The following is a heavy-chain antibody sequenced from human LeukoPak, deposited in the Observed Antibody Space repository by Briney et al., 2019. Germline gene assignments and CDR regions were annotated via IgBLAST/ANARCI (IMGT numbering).Heavy chain of an antibody. D-gene: IGHD2-15*01. Sequence: GGSLRLSCAASGFTFSSYEMNWVREAPGKGLEGVSYISSSGSTIYYADSVKGRFTISRDNAKNSLYLQMNRLRAEDTAVYYCAREGCSGGSCYATYYYYMDVWGKGTTVTVSS. CDR3: AREGCSGGSCYATYYYYMDV. CDR2: ISSSGSTI. V-gene: IGHV3-48*03. J-gene: IGHJ6*03. CDR1: GFTFSSYE.